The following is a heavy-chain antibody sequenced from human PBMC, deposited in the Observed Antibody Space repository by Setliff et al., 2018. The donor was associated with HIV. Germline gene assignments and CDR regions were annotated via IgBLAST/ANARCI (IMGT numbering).Heavy chain of an antibody. V-gene: IGHV4-4*08. CDR3: ARDRAGWDGQVILYGLDI. D-gene: IGHD3-10*01. CDR2: IYTSGTT. J-gene: IGHJ3*02. Sequence: KTSETLSLTCAVYDGSFSGYYWSWIRQPPGKGLEWIGHIYTSGTTDYNPSLKSRVTISLDTSKNQFSLKLSSVTAADTAGYYCARDRAGWDGQVILYGLDIWGQGTMVTVSS. CDR1: DGSFSGYY.